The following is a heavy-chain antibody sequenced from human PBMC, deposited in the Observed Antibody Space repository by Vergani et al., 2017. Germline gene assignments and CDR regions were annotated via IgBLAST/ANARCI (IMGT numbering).Heavy chain of an antibody. V-gene: IGHV1-69*06. CDR2: IIPMFSRT. Sequence: QVQLVNSGAEVKKPGSSVKISCKASGDTFNSHAISWVRQAPGQGLEWMGVIIPMFSRTDYAQKFQGRVTITRDTSTSTVYVEVTSLRSDDTAVYYCAREPPLTGFFDYWGQGTLVTVSS. J-gene: IGHJ4*02. CDR3: AREPPLTGFFDY. CDR1: GDTFNSHA. D-gene: IGHD3-9*01.